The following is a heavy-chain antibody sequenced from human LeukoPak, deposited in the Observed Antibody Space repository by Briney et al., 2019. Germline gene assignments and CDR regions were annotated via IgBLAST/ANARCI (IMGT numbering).Heavy chain of an antibody. Sequence: APVKVSCKASGYTFTSYAMHWVRQAPGQRLEWMGWINAGNGNTKYSQKFQGRVTITRDTSASTAYMELSSLRSEDTAVYYCAREGYCSGGSCYINWFDPWGQGTLVTVSS. J-gene: IGHJ5*02. V-gene: IGHV1-3*01. D-gene: IGHD2-15*01. CDR3: AREGYCSGGSCYINWFDP. CDR2: INAGNGNT. CDR1: GYTFTSYA.